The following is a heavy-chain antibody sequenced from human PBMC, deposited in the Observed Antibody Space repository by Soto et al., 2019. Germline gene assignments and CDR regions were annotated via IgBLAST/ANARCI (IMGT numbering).Heavy chain of an antibody. V-gene: IGHV1-18*01. J-gene: IGHJ4*02. Sequence: QVQLVQSGAEVQKPGASVKVSFKTSGYTFNDFGITWVRQAPGLGLEWLGWIYSKAGTINFAPKFQGRVIMTTDTTPSTAYVELTSLTCDGSVVYFCARDIGVDIDYWGQGTLVTVS. CDR3: ARDIGVDIDY. CDR2: IYSKAGTI. CDR1: GYTFNDFG.